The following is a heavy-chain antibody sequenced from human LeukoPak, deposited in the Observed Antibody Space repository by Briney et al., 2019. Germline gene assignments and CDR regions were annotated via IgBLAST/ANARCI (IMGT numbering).Heavy chain of an antibody. CDR2: INHSGST. Sequence: SETLSLTCAVYGGSFSGYYWSWIRQPPGKGLEWIGEINHSGSTNYNPSLKSRVTISVDTSKNQFSLKLSSVTAADTAVYYCASRARYYYGSGSYYFHYYYMDVWGKGTTVTISS. CDR3: ASRARYYYGSGSYYFHYYYMDV. V-gene: IGHV4-34*01. J-gene: IGHJ6*03. D-gene: IGHD3-10*01. CDR1: GGSFSGYY.